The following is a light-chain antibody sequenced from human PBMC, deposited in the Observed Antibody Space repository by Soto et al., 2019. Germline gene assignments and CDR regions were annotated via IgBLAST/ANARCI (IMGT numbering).Light chain of an antibody. Sequence: DIHITQSPSTLSASVEDRVTITCRASQSISSWLAWYQQKPGKAPKLLIYDASTLESGVPSRFTGRGSGTEFTLTISSLQPEDFAAYYCQQYKSYSRMFGQGTKVDIK. CDR2: DAS. J-gene: IGKJ1*01. CDR3: QQYKSYSRM. V-gene: IGKV1-5*01. CDR1: QSISSW.